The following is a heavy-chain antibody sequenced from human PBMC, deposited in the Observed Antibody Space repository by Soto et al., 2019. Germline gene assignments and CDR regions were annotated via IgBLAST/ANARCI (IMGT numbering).Heavy chain of an antibody. Sequence: EVQLVETGGGLIQPGGSLRLSCAASGLTVSSNYMNWVRQAPGKGLECVSVLYSGGSTHYAGSVKGRFIISRDNSKNTLYLQMNSLRVEDTAVYYCARDRPGDEGDGFDIWGHGTMVTVSS. CDR2: LYSGGST. J-gene: IGHJ3*02. D-gene: IGHD3-10*01. V-gene: IGHV3-53*02. CDR1: GLTVSSNY. CDR3: ARDRPGDEGDGFDI.